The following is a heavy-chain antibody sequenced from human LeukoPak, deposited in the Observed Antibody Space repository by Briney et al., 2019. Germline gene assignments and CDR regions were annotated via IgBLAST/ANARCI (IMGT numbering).Heavy chain of an antibody. Sequence: SETLSLTCAVSGGSMSSFYWSWIRQPPGKGLEWIGYIFYSGSTNYNPSLKSRVTISVDTSKNQFSLKLSSVTAADTAVYYCARTLDCSSSSCSYGMDVWGQGTTVTVPS. CDR1: GGSMSSFY. CDR3: ARTLDCSSSSCSYGMDV. V-gene: IGHV4-59*08. CDR2: IFYSGST. J-gene: IGHJ6*02. D-gene: IGHD2-15*01.